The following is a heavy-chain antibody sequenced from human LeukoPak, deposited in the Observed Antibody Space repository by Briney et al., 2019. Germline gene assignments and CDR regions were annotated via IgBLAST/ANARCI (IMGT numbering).Heavy chain of an antibody. V-gene: IGHV4-34*01. CDR3: ARHEWGITNAFDI. CDR2: INHSGST. Sequence: SETLSLTCAVYGGSFSGYYWSWIRQPPGKGLEWIGEINHSGSTNYNPSLKSRVTISVDASKKQFSLKLRSVTAADTAVYYCARHEWGITNAFDIWGQGTMVTVSS. CDR1: GGSFSGYY. D-gene: IGHD1-14*01. J-gene: IGHJ3*02.